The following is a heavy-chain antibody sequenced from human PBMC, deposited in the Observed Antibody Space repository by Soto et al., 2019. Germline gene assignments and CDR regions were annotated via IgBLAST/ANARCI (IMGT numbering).Heavy chain of an antibody. CDR2: ISSNGDST. CDR1: VFTFSMFS. CDR3: VNPRSKVQIPTT. V-gene: IGHV3-64D*06. J-gene: IGHJ5*02. Sequence: PVGSVRLSCSSSVFTFSMFSMHCVREAPGKGLEYVSGISSNGDSTYYADSVKGRFTIYRDNSKNTLYLQMSSLRAVDTAVYYCVNPRSKVQIPTTWGQGTPVTVS.